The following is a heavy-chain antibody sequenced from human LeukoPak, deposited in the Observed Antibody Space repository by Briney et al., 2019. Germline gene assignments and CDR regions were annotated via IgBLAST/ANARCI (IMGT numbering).Heavy chain of an antibody. V-gene: IGHV4-59*08. CDR2: IYYSGST. Sequence: SETLPLTCTVSGGSISSYYWSWIRQPPGKGLEWIGYIYYSGSTTYNPSLKSRVTISVDTSKNQFSLKLSSVTAADTAVYYCARRGEYSGYDYEGLVFDYWGQGTLVTVSS. J-gene: IGHJ4*02. D-gene: IGHD5-12*01. CDR3: ARRGEYSGYDYEGLVFDY. CDR1: GGSISSYY.